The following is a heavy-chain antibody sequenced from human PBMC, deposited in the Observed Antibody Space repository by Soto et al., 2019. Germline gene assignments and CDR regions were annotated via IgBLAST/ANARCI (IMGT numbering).Heavy chain of an antibody. Sequence: QVVLLQSGAEVKEPGSSVRVSCQVSGSTFNNFAFSWVRQAPGHGPAWMGGIVVDSNTAEYSQRFQDRVTITADTSTDTLYMELGSLTFEDTAVYYCARAITRWEVNYYFDFWGQGTLVTVSS. V-gene: IGHV1-69*06. D-gene: IGHD1-26*01. J-gene: IGHJ4*02. CDR3: ARAITRWEVNYYFDF. CDR1: GSTFNNFA. CDR2: IVVDSNTA.